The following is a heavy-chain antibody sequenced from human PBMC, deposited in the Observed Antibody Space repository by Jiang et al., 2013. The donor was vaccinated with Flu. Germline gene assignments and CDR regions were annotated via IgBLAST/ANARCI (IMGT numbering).Heavy chain of an antibody. CDR2: INHSGST. V-gene: IGHV4-34*01. J-gene: IGHJ1*01. Sequence: ALLKPSETLSLTCAVYGGSFSGYYWSWIRQPPGKGLEWIGEINHSGSTNYNPSLESRVTISVDTSKNQFSLKLSSVTAADTAVYYCARGAPLGARPLKAYFQHWGQGTLVTVSS. D-gene: IGHD1-26*01. CDR3: ARGAPLGARPLKAYFQH. CDR1: GGSFSGYY.